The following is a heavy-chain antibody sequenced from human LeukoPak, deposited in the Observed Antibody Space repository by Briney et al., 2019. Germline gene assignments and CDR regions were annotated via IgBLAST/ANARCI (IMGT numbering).Heavy chain of an antibody. Sequence: GGSLRLSCAASGYTFSSYSMNWVRQAPGKGLEWVSYISSRSATIYYADSVKGRFTISRDNAKNSLYLQMNSLRAEDTAVYYCARDPLSSSSFDLWGQGTLVTVSS. CDR1: GYTFSSYS. D-gene: IGHD6-13*01. J-gene: IGHJ4*02. V-gene: IGHV3-48*01. CDR3: ARDPLSSSSFDL. CDR2: ISSRSATI.